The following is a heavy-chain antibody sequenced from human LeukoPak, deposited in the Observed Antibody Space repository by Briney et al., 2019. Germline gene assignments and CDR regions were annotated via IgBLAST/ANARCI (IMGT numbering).Heavy chain of an antibody. V-gene: IGHV4-34*01. CDR1: GGSFSGYY. J-gene: IGHJ4*02. Sequence: PSETLSLTCAVYGGSFSGYYWSWIRQPPGKGLEWIGEINHSGSTNYNPSLKSRVTISVDTSKNQFSLKLSSVTAADTAVYYCAREVRGVGRDFDYWGQGTLVTVSS. CDR3: AREVRGVGRDFDY. D-gene: IGHD3-10*01. CDR2: INHSGST.